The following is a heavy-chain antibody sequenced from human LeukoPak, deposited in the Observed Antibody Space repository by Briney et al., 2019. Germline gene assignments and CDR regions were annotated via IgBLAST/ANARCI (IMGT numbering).Heavy chain of an antibody. Sequence: GGSLRLSCAASGFTFSSYWMSWVRQAPGKGLEWVANIKQDGSEKYYVDSVKGRFTISRDNAKNSLYLQMNSLRAEDTAVYYCARDDTVTTRVGFIDWGQGTLVPASS. CDR2: IKQDGSEK. CDR3: ARDDTVTTRVGFID. V-gene: IGHV3-7*01. J-gene: IGHJ4*02. D-gene: IGHD4-17*01. CDR1: GFTFSSYW.